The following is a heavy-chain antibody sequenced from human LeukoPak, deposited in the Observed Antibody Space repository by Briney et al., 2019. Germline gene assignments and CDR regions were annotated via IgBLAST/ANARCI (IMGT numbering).Heavy chain of an antibody. J-gene: IGHJ6*03. CDR3: AKHLLGRYYGSGSYLENYYYMDV. CDR1: GFTFGSYG. D-gene: IGHD3-10*01. CDR2: ISGSGGST. Sequence: PGGSLRLSCAASGFTFGSYGMSWVRQAPGKGLEWVSAISGSGGSTYYADSVKGRFTISRDNSKNTLYLQMNSLRAEDTAVYYCAKHLLGRYYGSGSYLENYYYMDVWGKGTTVTISS. V-gene: IGHV3-23*01.